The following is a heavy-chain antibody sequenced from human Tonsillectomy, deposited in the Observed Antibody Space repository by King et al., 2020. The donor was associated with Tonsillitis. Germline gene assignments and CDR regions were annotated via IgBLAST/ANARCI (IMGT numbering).Heavy chain of an antibody. J-gene: IGHJ6*02. CDR3: ARFMITFGGINGYGMDV. CDR1: GYSFTNYD. Sequence: QLVQSGAEVKKPGASVKVSCKASGYSFTNYDINWVRQASGQGLEWRGWMNPNSGNTGYVQKFQGRVTMTRNTSISTAYMELSSLRSEDTAVYYCARFMITFGGINGYGMDVWGQGTTVTVSS. CDR2: MNPNSGNT. D-gene: IGHD3-16*01. V-gene: IGHV1-8*01.